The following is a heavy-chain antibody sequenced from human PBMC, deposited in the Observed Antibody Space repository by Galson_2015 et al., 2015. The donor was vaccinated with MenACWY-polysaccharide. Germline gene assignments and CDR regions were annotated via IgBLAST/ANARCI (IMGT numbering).Heavy chain of an antibody. V-gene: IGHV3-74*01. D-gene: IGHD5-24*01. Sequence: SLRLSCAASGFTFSTYWMHWVRHVPGKGLEWVSRIKDDGSTKDYADSVRGRFTISRDNSKNTLYLEMNSLRAEDTAVYYCTKAVAKYCRCSSYNFYWLDNRGQGMHVAVSS. CDR1: GFTFSTYW. CDR3: TKAVAKYCRCSSYNFYWLDN. CDR2: IKDDGSTK. J-gene: IGHJ5*01.